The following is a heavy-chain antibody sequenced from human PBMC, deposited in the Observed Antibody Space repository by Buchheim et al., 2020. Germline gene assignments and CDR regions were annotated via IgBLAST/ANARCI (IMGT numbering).Heavy chain of an antibody. CDR2: IKQDGSEK. J-gene: IGHJ5*02. Sequence: QLVESGGGLVHPGGSLRLSCAASGFTFTTSWMTWVRQAPGKGLEWVANIKQDGSEKYYVDSVKGRFTISRDNPKNSMYLQMNSLRADDTAVYYCARDRIVEYSSSSTYGWFDTWGQGTL. CDR1: GFTFTTSW. V-gene: IGHV3-7*01. D-gene: IGHD6-6*01. CDR3: ARDRIVEYSSSSTYGWFDT.